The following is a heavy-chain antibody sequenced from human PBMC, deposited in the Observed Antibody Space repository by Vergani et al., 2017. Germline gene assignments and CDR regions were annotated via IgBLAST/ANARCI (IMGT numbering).Heavy chain of an antibody. CDR2: ISGSGGST. Sequence: EVQLLESGGGLVQPGGSLRLSCAASGFTFSSYAMSWVRQAPGKGLAWVSAISGSGGSTYYADSVKGRFTISRDNSKNTLYLQMNSRRAEDTAVDYWAKDPRRLRYSSGWYVGYWGQGTLVTVSS. J-gene: IGHJ4*02. CDR1: GFTFSSYA. V-gene: IGHV3-23*01. CDR3: AKDPRRLRYSSGWYVGY. D-gene: IGHD6-19*01.